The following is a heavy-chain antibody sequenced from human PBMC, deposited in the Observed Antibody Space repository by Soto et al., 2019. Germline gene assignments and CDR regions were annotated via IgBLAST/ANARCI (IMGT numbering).Heavy chain of an antibody. Sequence: QVQLQQWGAGLLKPSETLSLTCAVYGQSFSGHTWSWIRQSPGKGLEWIGEISQSGSTYYNPSLKTRVTISADTSKNQSSLTLNSVTAADTGVFYCASGSGIAVIPAALEDVHYDYWGQGTLVSVSS. CDR2: ISQSGST. J-gene: IGHJ4*02. V-gene: IGHV4-34*01. D-gene: IGHD2-2*01. CDR1: GQSFSGHT. CDR3: ASGSGIAVIPAALEDVHYDY.